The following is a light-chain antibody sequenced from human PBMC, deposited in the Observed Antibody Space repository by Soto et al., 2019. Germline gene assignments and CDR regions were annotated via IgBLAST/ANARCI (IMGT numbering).Light chain of an antibody. J-gene: IGLJ1*01. CDR2: XXT. Sequence: QSALTQPASVSGSPGQSITISCTGTSSDVGGYKYVSWYQQHPDKAPXLIIYXXTNRPSXXXXXXXXXXXXXXXXXXXXGXQAEDEADYYCSSYTSSSSYVFGTGTKLTVL. CDR1: SSDVGGYKY. CDR3: SSYTSSSSYV. V-gene: IGLV2-14*01.